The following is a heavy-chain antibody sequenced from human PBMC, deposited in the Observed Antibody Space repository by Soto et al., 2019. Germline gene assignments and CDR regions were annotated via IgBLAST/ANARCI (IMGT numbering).Heavy chain of an antibody. CDR1: GFTLSDHY. CDR2: TRNIANRYTT. CDR3: AIDLDYFVL. Sequence: PGGSLRLSCAAFGFTLSDHYMDWVRQAPGKGLEWVGRTRNIANRYTTAYAASVKGRSTTSRDASPTSRYLQMKSLKTAATAVYYCAIDLDYFVLWGQGTRSTFPS. V-gene: IGHV3-72*01. D-gene: IGHD4-17*01. J-gene: IGHJ4*02.